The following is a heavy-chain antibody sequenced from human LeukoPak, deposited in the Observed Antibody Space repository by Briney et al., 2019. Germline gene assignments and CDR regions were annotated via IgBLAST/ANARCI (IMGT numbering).Heavy chain of an antibody. CDR3: ARGNSEVVTAYFDY. CDR2: IYHSGST. Sequence: PSETLSLTCTVSGGSISSDGYYWSWIRQHPGKGLEWIGYIYHSGSTYYNPSLKSRVTISVDRSKNQFSLKLSSVTAADTAVYYCARGNSEVVTAYFDYWGQGTLVTVSS. J-gene: IGHJ4*02. D-gene: IGHD2-21*02. CDR1: GGSISSDGYY. V-gene: IGHV4-30-2*01.